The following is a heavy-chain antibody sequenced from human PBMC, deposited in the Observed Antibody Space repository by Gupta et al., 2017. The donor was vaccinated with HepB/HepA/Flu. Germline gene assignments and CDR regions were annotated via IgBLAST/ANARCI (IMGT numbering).Heavy chain of an antibody. J-gene: IGHJ6*02. CDR2: ISSSGSTI. D-gene: IGHD4-11*01. CDR3: ARDTVTTLSNYYYGMDV. Sequence: QVQLVESGGGLVKPGGSLRLSCAASGFTFSDYYMSWIRQAPGKGLEWVSYISSSGSTIYYADSVKGRFTISRDNAKNSLYLQMNSLRAEDTAVYYCARDTVTTLSNYYYGMDVWGQGTTVTFSS. V-gene: IGHV3-11*01. CDR1: GFTFSDYY.